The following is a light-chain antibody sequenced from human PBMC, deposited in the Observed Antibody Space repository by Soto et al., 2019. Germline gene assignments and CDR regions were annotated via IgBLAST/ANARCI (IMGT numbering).Light chain of an antibody. CDR2: GAS. CDR1: QSVSSSY. Sequence: VLTQSPVTLSLSPGERATLSCRASQSVSSSYLAWYQQKPGQAPRLLIYGASSRATGIPDRFSGSGSGTDFTLTISRLEPEDFAVYYCQQYNNWPWTFGQGTKVDTK. V-gene: IGKV3-20*01. J-gene: IGKJ1*01. CDR3: QQYNNWPWT.